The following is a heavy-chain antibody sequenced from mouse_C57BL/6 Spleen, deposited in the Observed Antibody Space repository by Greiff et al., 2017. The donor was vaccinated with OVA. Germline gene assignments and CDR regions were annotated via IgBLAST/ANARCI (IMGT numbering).Heavy chain of an antibody. V-gene: IGHV2-6-1*01. D-gene: IGHD2-1*01. CDR3: ARHNYYGNYAMDY. CDR2: IWSDGST. J-gene: IGHJ4*01. CDR1: GFSLTSYG. Sequence: VQLQQSGPGLVAPSQSLSITCTVSGFSLTSYGVHWVRQPPGKGLEWLVVIWSDGSTTYNSALKSRLSISKDNSKSQVFLKMNSLHTDDTAMYYCARHNYYGNYAMDYWGQGTSVTVSS.